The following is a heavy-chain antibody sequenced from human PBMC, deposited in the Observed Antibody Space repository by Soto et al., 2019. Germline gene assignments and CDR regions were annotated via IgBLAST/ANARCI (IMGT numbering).Heavy chain of an antibody. CDR2: INHSGST. V-gene: IGHV4-34*01. D-gene: IGHD3-22*01. Sequence: SATLSLTCAVYGGSFSGYYWSWIRQPPGKGLEWIGEINHSGSTNYNPSLKSRVTISVDTSKNQFSLKLSSVTAADTAVYYCARGTYYYDSGGYPPPKNSDYWGQGTLVTVSS. J-gene: IGHJ4*02. CDR1: GGSFSGYY. CDR3: ARGTYYYDSGGYPPPKNSDY.